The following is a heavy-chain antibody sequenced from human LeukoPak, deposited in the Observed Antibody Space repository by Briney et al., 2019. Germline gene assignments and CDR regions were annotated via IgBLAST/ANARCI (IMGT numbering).Heavy chain of an antibody. CDR2: ISSSSTI. CDR3: ARDQGGGYSYGWQSFDY. Sequence: GGSLRLSCAASGFTFSSYSMNWVRQAPGKGLEWVSSISSSSTIYYADSVKGRFTISRDNAKNSLYLQMNSLRAEDTAVYYCARDQGGGYSYGWQSFDYWGQGTLVTVSS. V-gene: IGHV3-69-1*01. CDR1: GFTFSSYS. D-gene: IGHD5-18*01. J-gene: IGHJ4*02.